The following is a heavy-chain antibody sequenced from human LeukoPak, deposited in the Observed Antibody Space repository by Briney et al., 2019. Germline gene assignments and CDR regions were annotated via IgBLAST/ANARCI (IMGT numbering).Heavy chain of an antibody. V-gene: IGHV4-61*08. Sequence: PSETLSLTCTVSGGSISSDDYCWSWIRQPPGKGLEWIGYIYYSGGTNYNPSLKSRVTISVDTPKNQFSLKLTSVTAADTAVYYCARHNANGGYNDVFDVWGRGTMVTVSS. CDR3: ARHNANGGYNDVFDV. CDR1: GGSISSDDYC. D-gene: IGHD4-23*01. J-gene: IGHJ3*01. CDR2: IYYSGGT.